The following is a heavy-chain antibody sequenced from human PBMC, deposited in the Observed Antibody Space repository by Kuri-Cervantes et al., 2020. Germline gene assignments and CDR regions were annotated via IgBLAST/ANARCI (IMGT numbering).Heavy chain of an antibody. D-gene: IGHD2-2*01. CDR1: GFTFSSYG. Sequence: GESLKISCAASGFTFSSYGMHWVRQAPGKGLEWVAVIWYDGSNKYYADSVKGRFTISRDNSKNTLYLQMNSLRAEDTAVYYCARDRDIVVVPAGKKRLDAFDIWGQGTMVTVSS. J-gene: IGHJ3*02. V-gene: IGHV3-33*01. CDR2: IWYDGSNK. CDR3: ARDRDIVVVPAGKKRLDAFDI.